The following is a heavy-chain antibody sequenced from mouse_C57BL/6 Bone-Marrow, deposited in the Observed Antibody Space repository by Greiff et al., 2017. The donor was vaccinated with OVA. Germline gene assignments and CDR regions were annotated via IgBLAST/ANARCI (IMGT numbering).Heavy chain of an antibody. CDR2: LYPGSGST. D-gene: IGHD1-1*01. CDR3: AITTEVAY. CDR1: GYTFTSYW. J-gene: IGHJ3*01. V-gene: IGHV1-55*01. Sequence: QVQLQQPGAELVKPGASVKMSCKASGYTFTSYWITWVKQRPGQGLEWIGVLYPGSGSTNYNAKFKSKATLTVATSSCTAYMQLSSLTSEDSAVYYCAITTEVAYWGQGTLVTVSA.